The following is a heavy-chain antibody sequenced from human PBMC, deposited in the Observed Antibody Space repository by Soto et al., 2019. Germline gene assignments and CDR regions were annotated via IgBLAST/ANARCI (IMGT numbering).Heavy chain of an antibody. CDR1: GAAVRSGENY. CDR3: ARDLAHSSAGNI. D-gene: IGHD1-26*01. J-gene: IGHJ3*02. V-gene: IGHV4-30-4*01. CDR2: IYDSGIT. Sequence: QVQLQESGPGLVKPSQTLSLTCTVSGAAVRSGENYWSWIRQTPGKGLEWIGYIYDSGITNYTPSLKSRVTMSLDTSNNQVSLKLRSVTAADTAVYFCARDLAHSSAGNIWGQGTMVTVSS.